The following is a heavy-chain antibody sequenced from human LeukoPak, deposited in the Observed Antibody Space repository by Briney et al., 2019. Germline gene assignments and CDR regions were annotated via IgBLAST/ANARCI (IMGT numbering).Heavy chain of an antibody. CDR2: MNPNSGNT. D-gene: IGHD2-2*01. V-gene: IGHV1-8*01. CDR3: ARGPVVPAARRTNWFDP. Sequence: ASVKVFCKASGYTFTSYDINWVRQATGQGLEWMGWMNPNSGNTGYAQKFQGRVTMTRNTSISTAYMELSSLRSEDTAVYYCARGPVVPAARRTNWFDPWGQGTLVTVSS. CDR1: GYTFTSYD. J-gene: IGHJ5*02.